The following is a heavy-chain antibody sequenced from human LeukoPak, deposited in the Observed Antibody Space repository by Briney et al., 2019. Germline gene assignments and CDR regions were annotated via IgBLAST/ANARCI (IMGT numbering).Heavy chain of an antibody. Sequence: SETLSLTCAVYGGSFSGYYWSWIRQPPGKGLEWIGEINHSGSTNYNPSLKSRVTISVDTSRNQFSLKLSSVTAADTAVYYCARRSSSWEGYNWFDPWGQGTLVTVSS. CDR2: INHSGST. CDR3: ARRSSSWEGYNWFDP. V-gene: IGHV4-34*01. CDR1: GGSFSGYY. J-gene: IGHJ5*02. D-gene: IGHD6-13*01.